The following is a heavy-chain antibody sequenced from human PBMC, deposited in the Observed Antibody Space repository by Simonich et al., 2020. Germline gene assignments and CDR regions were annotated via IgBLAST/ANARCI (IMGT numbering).Heavy chain of an antibody. V-gene: IGHV3-23*01. Sequence: EVQLLESGGGLVQPGGSLRFSCAASGCTFCSYSLSWVRQAPGKGLEWVSAMSGSGGSTYYADSVKGRFTISRDNSKNTLYLQMNSLRAEDTAVYYCATYYFDYWGQGTLVTVSS. CDR3: ATYYFDY. J-gene: IGHJ4*02. CDR1: GCTFCSYS. CDR2: MSGSGGST.